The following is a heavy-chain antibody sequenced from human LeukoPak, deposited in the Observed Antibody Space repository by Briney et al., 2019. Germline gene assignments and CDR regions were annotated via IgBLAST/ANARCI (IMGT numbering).Heavy chain of an antibody. V-gene: IGHV3-23*01. CDR2: IGGTGVRT. CDR1: GFTFSSYA. Sequence: PGGSLRLSCASSGFTFSSYAMSWVRQAPGKGLEWVSTIGGTGVRTYYADSVKGRFTISRDNSKNTLYLQINSLRAEDTAVYFCAKDRRGGPYFLHFWGQGPLV. D-gene: IGHD3-10*01. J-gene: IGHJ4*02. CDR3: AKDRRGGPYFLHF.